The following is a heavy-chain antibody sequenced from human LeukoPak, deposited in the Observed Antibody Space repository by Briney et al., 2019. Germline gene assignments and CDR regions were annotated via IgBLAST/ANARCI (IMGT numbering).Heavy chain of an antibody. Sequence: SETLSLTCAVSGYSISSGYYWGWIRQPPGKGLEWIGSTYHSGSTYYNPSLKSRVTISVDTSKNQFSLKLSSVTAADTAVYYCARQQLDSSGYFNFDYWGQGTLVTVSS. J-gene: IGHJ4*02. CDR3: ARQQLDSSGYFNFDY. CDR2: TYHSGST. D-gene: IGHD3-22*01. CDR1: GYSISSGYY. V-gene: IGHV4-38-2*01.